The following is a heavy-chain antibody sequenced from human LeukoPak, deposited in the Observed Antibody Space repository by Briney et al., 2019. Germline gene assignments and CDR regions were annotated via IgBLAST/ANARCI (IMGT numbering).Heavy chain of an antibody. D-gene: IGHD4-11*01. Sequence: ASVKVSCKASGYTFTGYYMHWVRQAPGQGLEWMGRINPNSGGTNYAQKFQGRVTMTRDTSTSTVYMELSSLRSEDTAVYYCARVTPKTVSFDYWGQGTLVTVSS. CDR1: GYTFTGYY. V-gene: IGHV1-2*06. CDR2: INPNSGGT. CDR3: ARVTPKTVSFDY. J-gene: IGHJ4*02.